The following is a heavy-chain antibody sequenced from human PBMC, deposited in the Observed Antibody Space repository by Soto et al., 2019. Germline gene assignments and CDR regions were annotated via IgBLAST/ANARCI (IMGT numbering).Heavy chain of an antibody. CDR3: AESSQSWNYYYFVMDV. CDR1: GFTFSNYA. V-gene: IGHV3-23*01. J-gene: IGHJ6*02. CDR2: IIDSGGRT. Sequence: PGGSLRLSCAASGFTFSNYAMSWVRQAPGKGLEWVSGIIDSGGRTYYSDSVKGRFTISRDNSKNTLYLQMNILRAEDTAVYYCAESSQSWNYYYFVMDVWGHGITVTVSS. D-gene: IGHD3-3*01.